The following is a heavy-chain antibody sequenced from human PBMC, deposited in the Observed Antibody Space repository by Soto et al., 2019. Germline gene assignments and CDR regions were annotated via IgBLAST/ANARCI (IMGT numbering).Heavy chain of an antibody. CDR3: AREVSLGRDV. V-gene: IGHV3-74*03. CDR1: GFIFSSFW. CDR2: INGDGASL. D-gene: IGHD7-27*01. Sequence: EVRLEEAGGGFVQPGGSLRVSCSGSGFIFSSFWMHWVRQGPGKGLEWVSRINGDGASLAYADSVKGRFSISRDNVKNTLHLQINGRGADDGAVFFCAREVSLGRDVWGGGTRVTVPS. J-gene: IGHJ6*04.